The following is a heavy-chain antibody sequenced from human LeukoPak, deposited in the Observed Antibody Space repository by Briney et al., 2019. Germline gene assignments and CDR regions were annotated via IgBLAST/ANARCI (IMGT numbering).Heavy chain of an antibody. CDR3: ARVIHDYGDYLFDY. D-gene: IGHD4-17*01. J-gene: IGHJ4*02. CDR1: GYTFTSYG. Sequence: ASVKVSCKASGYTFTSYGISWVRQAPGQGLEWMGWISAYNGNTNYAQKLQGRVTMTTDTSTSTAYMELRSLRSDDTAVYYCARVIHDYGDYLFDYWGQGTLVTVSS. CDR2: ISAYNGNT. V-gene: IGHV1-18*01.